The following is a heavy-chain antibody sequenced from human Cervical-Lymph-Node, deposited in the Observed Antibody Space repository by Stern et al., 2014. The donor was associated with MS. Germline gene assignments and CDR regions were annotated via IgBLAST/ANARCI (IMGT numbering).Heavy chain of an antibody. CDR1: GYTFTSHA. Sequence: VQLVESGSELKKTGASVKVSCKASGYTFTSHAINWVRQAPGQGLEWMGWINTNTGNPTYAQGFTGRFVFSLDPSVSTAYLQISSLKAEDTAVYYCASRGGYGDLDAFDIWGQGTMVTVSS. V-gene: IGHV7-4-1*02. CDR3: ASRGGYGDLDAFDI. J-gene: IGHJ3*02. D-gene: IGHD4-17*01. CDR2: INTNTGNP.